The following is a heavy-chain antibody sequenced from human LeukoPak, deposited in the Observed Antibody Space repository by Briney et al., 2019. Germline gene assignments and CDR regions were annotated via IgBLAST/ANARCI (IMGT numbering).Heavy chain of an antibody. CDR3: ARDGEYDFWSGTFDY. V-gene: IGHV4-59*11. J-gene: IGHJ4*02. D-gene: IGHD3-3*01. CDR2: IYYSGST. Sequence: SETLSLTCTVSGGSISSHYWSWIRQPPGKGLEWIGYIYYSGSTNYNPSLKSRVTISVDTSKNQFSLKLSSVTAADTAVYYCARDGEYDFWSGTFDYWGQGTLVTVSS. CDR1: GGSISSHY.